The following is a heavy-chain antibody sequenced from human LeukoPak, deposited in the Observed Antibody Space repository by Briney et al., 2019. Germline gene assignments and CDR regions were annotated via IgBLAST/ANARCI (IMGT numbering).Heavy chain of an antibody. CDR3: AKSRLDHDAFDI. CDR1: GGTFSSYA. CDR2: IIPIFGTA. V-gene: IGHV1-69*01. J-gene: IGHJ3*02. Sequence: ASVKVSCKASGGTFSSYAISWVRQAPGQGLEWMGGIIPIFGTANYAQKFQGRVTITADESTSTAYMELSSLRSEDTAVYYCAKSRLDHDAFDIWGQGTMVTVSS. D-gene: IGHD1-1*01.